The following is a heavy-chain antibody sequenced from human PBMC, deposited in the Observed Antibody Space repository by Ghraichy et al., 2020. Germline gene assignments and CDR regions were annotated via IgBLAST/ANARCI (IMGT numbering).Heavy chain of an antibody. CDR3: ARDGGYSSSSDYFDY. CDR2: ISSSSSYI. CDR1: GFTFSSYS. Sequence: ETLSLTCAASGFTFSSYSMNWVRQAPGKGLEWVSSISSSSSYIYYADSVKGRFTISRDNAKNSLYLQMNSLRAEDTAVYYCARDGGYSSSSDYFDYWGQGTLVTVAS. D-gene: IGHD6-13*01. V-gene: IGHV3-21*01. J-gene: IGHJ4*02.